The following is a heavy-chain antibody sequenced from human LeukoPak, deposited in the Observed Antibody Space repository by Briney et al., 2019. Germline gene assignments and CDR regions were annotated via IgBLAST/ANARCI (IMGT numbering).Heavy chain of an antibody. CDR3: AREWSEYTGMDV. CDR2: IYSGGDT. V-gene: IGHV3-66*01. Sequence: GGSLRLSCTASGFSIRINYMSWVRQAPGKGLEWVSVIYSGGDTFYTDSVKGRFTISRDNSKNTVYLQMNSLTAADTAVYYCAREWSEYTGMDVWGQGTTVTVSS. D-gene: IGHD6-6*01. CDR1: GFSIRINY. J-gene: IGHJ6*02.